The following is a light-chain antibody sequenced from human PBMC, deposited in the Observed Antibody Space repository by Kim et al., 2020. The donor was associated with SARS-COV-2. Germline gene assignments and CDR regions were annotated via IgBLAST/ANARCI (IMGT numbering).Light chain of an antibody. Sequence: ALGQTVRITCQGDSRRSYYASWYQQKPGQAPVLVIYGKNNRPSGIPDRFSGSSSGNTASLTITGAQEEDEADYYCNSRDSSGNLYVFGTGTKVTVL. CDR3: NSRDSSGNLYV. CDR1: SRRSYY. V-gene: IGLV3-19*01. J-gene: IGLJ1*01. CDR2: GKN.